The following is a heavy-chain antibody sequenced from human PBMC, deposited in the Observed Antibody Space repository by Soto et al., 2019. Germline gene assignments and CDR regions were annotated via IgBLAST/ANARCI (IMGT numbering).Heavy chain of an antibody. CDR1: GGSVSSGSYY. J-gene: IGHJ6*02. Sequence: QVQLQESGPGLVKPSETLSLTCTVSGGSVSSGSYYWSWIRQPPGKGLEWIGYIYYSGSTNYNPSLKSRVTISVDTSKNQFSLKLISVTAADTAVYYCAREGNSGPYYYGMDVWGQGTTVTVSS. CDR3: AREGNSGPYYYGMDV. D-gene: IGHD4-4*01. V-gene: IGHV4-61*01. CDR2: IYYSGST.